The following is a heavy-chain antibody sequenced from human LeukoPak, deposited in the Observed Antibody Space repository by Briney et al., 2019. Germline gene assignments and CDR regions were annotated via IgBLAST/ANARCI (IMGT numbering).Heavy chain of an antibody. CDR2: ISGGGETT. CDR3: AKRGYVSPEEYFQH. J-gene: IGHJ1*01. CDR1: GFTFNNYA. D-gene: IGHD3-16*01. V-gene: IGHV3-23*01. Sequence: GGSLRLSCAASGFTFNNYAMNWVRQAPGKGLEWVSSISGGGETTYCADSAKGRFTISRDSSQNTLYLQMNSLRAEDTAVYYCAKRGYVSPEEYFQHWGQGTLVTVSS.